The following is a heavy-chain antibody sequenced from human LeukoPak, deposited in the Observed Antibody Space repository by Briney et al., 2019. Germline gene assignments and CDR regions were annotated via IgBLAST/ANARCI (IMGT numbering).Heavy chain of an antibody. CDR3: ARDGWASTAYYYYYYMDV. V-gene: IGHV1-2*02. J-gene: IGHJ6*03. D-gene: IGHD4-11*01. CDR2: INPNSGGT. Sequence: GASVKVSCKASGYTFTGYYMHWVRQAPGQGLEWMGWINPNSGGTNYAQKFQGRVTMTRDTSISTAYMELSRLRSDDTAVYYCARDGWASTAYYYYYYMDVWGKGTTVTVSS. CDR1: GYTFTGYY.